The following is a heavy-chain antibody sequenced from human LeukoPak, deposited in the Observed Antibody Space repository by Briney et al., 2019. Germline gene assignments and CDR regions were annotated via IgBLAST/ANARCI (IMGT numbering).Heavy chain of an antibody. J-gene: IGHJ6*03. V-gene: IGHV3-30-3*01. CDR3: ARDPTGYSSSWPNYYYYMDV. CDR1: GFTFNSYA. Sequence: GRSLRLSCAASGFTFNSYAMHWVRQAPGKGLEWVAVISSDGSNNYYADSVKGRFTISRDNAKNSLYLQMNSLRAEDTAVYYCARDPTGYSSSWPNYYYYMDVWGKGTTVTVSS. CDR2: ISSDGSNN. D-gene: IGHD6-13*01.